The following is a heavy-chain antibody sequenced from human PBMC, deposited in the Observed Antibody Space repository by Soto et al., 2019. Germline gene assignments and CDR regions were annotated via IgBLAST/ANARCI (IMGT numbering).Heavy chain of an antibody. V-gene: IGHV4-31*03. CDR1: GGSISSGGYY. CDR2: IYYSGST. CDR3: ARWSYGSGSYDGAYYYMDV. D-gene: IGHD3-10*01. Sequence: SETLSLTCTVSGGSISSGGYYWSWIRQHPGKGLEWIGYIYYSGSTYYNPSLKSRVTISVDTSKNQFSLKLSSVTAADTAVYYCARWSYGSGSYDGAYYYMDVWGKGTTVTVSS. J-gene: IGHJ6*03.